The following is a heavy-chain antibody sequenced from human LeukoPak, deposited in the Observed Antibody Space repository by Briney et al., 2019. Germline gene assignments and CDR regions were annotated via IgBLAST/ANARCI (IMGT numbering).Heavy chain of an antibody. CDR1: GGTFSSYA. J-gene: IGHJ6*03. V-gene: IGHV1-69*13. Sequence: GASVKVSCKASGGTFSSYAISWVRQAPGRGLEWMGGIIPIFGTANYAQKFQGRVTTTADESTSTAYMELSSLRSEDTAVYYCARADPLEWFGPVYYYYMDVWGKGTTVTVSS. D-gene: IGHD3-3*01. CDR3: ARADPLEWFGPVYYYYMDV. CDR2: IIPIFGTA.